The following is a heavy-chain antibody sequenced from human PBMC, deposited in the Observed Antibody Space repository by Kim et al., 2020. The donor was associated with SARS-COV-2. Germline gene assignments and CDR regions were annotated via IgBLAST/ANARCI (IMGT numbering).Heavy chain of an antibody. CDR2: INHSGST. CDR1: GGSFSGYY. Sequence: SETLSLTCAVYGGSFSGYYWSWIRQPPGKGLEWIGEINHSGSTNYNPSLKSRVTISVDTSKNQFSLKLSSVTAADTAVYYCARTPRFLGYCSSTSCYPYYFDYWGQGTLVTVSS. J-gene: IGHJ4*02. D-gene: IGHD2-2*01. CDR3: ARTPRFLGYCSSTSCYPYYFDY. V-gene: IGHV4-34*01.